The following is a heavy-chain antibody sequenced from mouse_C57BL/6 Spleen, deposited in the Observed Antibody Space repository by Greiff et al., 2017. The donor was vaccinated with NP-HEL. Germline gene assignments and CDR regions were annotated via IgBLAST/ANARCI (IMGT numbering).Heavy chain of an antibody. D-gene: IGHD1-1*01. V-gene: IGHV1-22*01. CDR1: GYTFTDYN. J-gene: IGHJ4*01. Sequence: EVQLQQSGPELVKPGASVKMSCKASGYTFTDYNMHWVKQSHGKSLEWIGYINPNNGGTSYNQKFKGKATLTVNKSSSTAYMELRSLTSEDSAVYYCARGITTVGYAMDYWGQGTSVTVSS. CDR3: ARGITTVGYAMDY. CDR2: INPNNGGT.